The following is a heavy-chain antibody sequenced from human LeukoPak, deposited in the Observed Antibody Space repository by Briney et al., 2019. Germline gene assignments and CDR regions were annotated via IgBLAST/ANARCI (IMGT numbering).Heavy chain of an antibody. CDR2: IYSGGST. CDR1: GFTVSSNY. CDR3: ARDLTPHSSSWYGGLDY. Sequence: GGSLRLSCAASGFTVSSNYMSWVRQAPGKGLEWVSVIYSGGSTYYADSVKGRFTISRDNSKNTLYLQMNSLRAEDTAVHYCARDLTPHSSSWYGGLDYWGQGTLVTVSS. J-gene: IGHJ4*02. D-gene: IGHD6-13*01. V-gene: IGHV3-53*01.